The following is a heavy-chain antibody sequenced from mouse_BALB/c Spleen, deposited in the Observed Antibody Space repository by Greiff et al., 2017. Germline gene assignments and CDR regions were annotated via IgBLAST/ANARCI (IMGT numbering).Heavy chain of an antibody. J-gene: IGHJ4*01. CDR3: ARRVDDGYPRWAMDY. V-gene: IGHV5-12-2*01. CDR2: ISNGGGST. CDR1: GFTFSSYT. Sequence: EVQLVESGGGLVQPGGSLKLSCAASGFTFSSYTMSWVRQTPEKRLEWVAYISNGGGSTYYPATVKGRFTISRDNAKNTLYLQMSSLKSEDTAMYSGARRVDDGYPRWAMDYWGQGTSVTVSS. D-gene: IGHD2-3*01.